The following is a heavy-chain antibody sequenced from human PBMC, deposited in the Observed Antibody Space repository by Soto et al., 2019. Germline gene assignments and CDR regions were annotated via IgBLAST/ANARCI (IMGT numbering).Heavy chain of an antibody. Sequence: SETLSLTCTVSGGSISSYYWSWIRQPPGRGLEWIGYIYYSGSTNYNPSLKSRVTISVDTSKNQFSLKLSSVTAADTAVYYCARDIGGYYDSSSYANWGQGTLVTVSS. CDR2: IYYSGST. J-gene: IGHJ4*02. CDR3: ARDIGGYYDSSSYAN. CDR1: GGSISSYY. V-gene: IGHV4-59*01. D-gene: IGHD3-22*01.